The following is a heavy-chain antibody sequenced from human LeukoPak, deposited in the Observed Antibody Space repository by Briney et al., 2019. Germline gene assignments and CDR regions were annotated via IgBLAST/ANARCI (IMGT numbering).Heavy chain of an antibody. CDR2: FDPEDGET. Sequence: ASVKVSCKVSGYTLTELSMHWVRQAPGKGLEWMGGFDPEDGETIYAQKFQGRVTMTEDTSTDTAYIELSSLRSEDTAVYYCATKDSSGWYYFDYWGQGTLVTVSS. D-gene: IGHD6-19*01. V-gene: IGHV1-24*01. CDR1: GYTLTELS. CDR3: ATKDSSGWYYFDY. J-gene: IGHJ4*02.